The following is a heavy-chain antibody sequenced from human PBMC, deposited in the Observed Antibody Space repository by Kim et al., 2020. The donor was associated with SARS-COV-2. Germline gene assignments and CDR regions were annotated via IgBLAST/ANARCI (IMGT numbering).Heavy chain of an antibody. J-gene: IGHJ6*02. CDR2: IIPIFGTA. V-gene: IGHV1-69*13. CDR1: GGTFSSYA. D-gene: IGHD5-18*01. Sequence: SVKVSCKASGGTFSSYAISWVRQAPGQGLEWMGGIIPIFGTANYAQKFQGRVTITADESTSTAYMELSSLRSEDTAVYYCARDTAMVLGDYGMDVWGQGTTVTVSS. CDR3: ARDTAMVLGDYGMDV.